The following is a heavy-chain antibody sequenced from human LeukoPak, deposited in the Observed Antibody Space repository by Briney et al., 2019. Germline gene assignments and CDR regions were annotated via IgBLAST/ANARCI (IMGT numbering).Heavy chain of an antibody. CDR1: GYTFTSYD. CDR2: MNPNSGNT. J-gene: IGHJ3*02. Sequence: ASVKVSCKASGYTFTSYDINWVRQATGQGLEWMGWMNPNSGNTGYAQKFQGRVTITRNTSISTAYMELSSLRSEDTAMYYCARERVGATAFDIWGQGTMVTVSS. V-gene: IGHV1-8*03. CDR3: ARERVGATAFDI. D-gene: IGHD1-26*01.